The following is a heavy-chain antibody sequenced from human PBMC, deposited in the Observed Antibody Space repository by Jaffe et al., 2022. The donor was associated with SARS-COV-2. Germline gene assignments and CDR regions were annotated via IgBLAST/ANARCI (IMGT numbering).Heavy chain of an antibody. CDR1: GYTFTGYY. CDR3: ARIRSGSYGLGYYFDY. CDR2: INPNSGGT. D-gene: IGHD1-26*01. Sequence: QVQLVQSGAEVKKPGASVKVSCKASGYTFTGYYMHWVRQAPGQGLEWMGRINPNSGGTNYAQKFQGRVTMTRDTSISTAYMELSRLRSDDTAVYYCARIRSGSYGLGYYFDYWGQGTLVTVSS. V-gene: IGHV1-2*06. J-gene: IGHJ4*02.